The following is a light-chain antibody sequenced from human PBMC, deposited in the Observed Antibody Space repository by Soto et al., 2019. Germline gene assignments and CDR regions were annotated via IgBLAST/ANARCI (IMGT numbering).Light chain of an antibody. V-gene: IGKV2-30*02. J-gene: IGKJ5*01. CDR3: MQGSNWPPIT. CDR1: QSLVHRDGNTY. Sequence: DVVVTQSPLSLPFTLGQAASISCRSRQSLVHRDGNTYLSWFRQRPGQSPRSVIYKVSNGEAGVPYRFSGSGSGTDFTLRISRVEAEDVAVYYCMQGSNWPPITFGQGTRLEI. CDR2: KVS.